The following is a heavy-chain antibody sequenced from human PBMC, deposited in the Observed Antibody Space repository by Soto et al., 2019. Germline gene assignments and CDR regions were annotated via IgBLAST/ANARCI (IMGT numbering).Heavy chain of an antibody. CDR3: AKPLGYCSSTSCYDYYYYYGMDV. D-gene: IGHD2-2*01. CDR1: GFTFSSYG. CDR2: ISYDGSNK. J-gene: IGHJ6*02. Sequence: GGSLRLSCAVSGFTFSSYGMHWVRQAPGKGLEWVAVISYDGSNKYYADSVKGRFTISRDNSKNTLYLQMNSLRAEDTAVYYCAKPLGYCSSTSCYDYYYYYGMDVWGQGTTVTVSS. V-gene: IGHV3-30*18.